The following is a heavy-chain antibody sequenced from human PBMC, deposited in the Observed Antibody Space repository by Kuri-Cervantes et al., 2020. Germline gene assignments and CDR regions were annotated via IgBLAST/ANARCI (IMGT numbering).Heavy chain of an antibody. CDR3: ASQEATHFDWLFTLDY. Sequence: LSLTCAASGFTFSSYGMHWVRQAPGKGLEWVAVISYDGSNKYYADSVKGRFTISRDNSKNTLYLQMNSLRAEDTAVYYCASQEATHFDWLFTLDYWGQGTLVTVSS. V-gene: IGHV3-30*03. CDR2: ISYDGSNK. CDR1: GFTFSSYG. J-gene: IGHJ4*02. D-gene: IGHD3-9*01.